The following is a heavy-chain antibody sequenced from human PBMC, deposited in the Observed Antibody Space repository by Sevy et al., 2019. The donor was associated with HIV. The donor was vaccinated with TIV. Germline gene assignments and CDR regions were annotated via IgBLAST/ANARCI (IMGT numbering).Heavy chain of an antibody. D-gene: IGHD3-22*01. CDR3: ARPLLTRYDSSGFRFFSHEYYCDY. CDR2: ISFDGSNK. Sequence: QLGGSLRLSCAASGFTFSSYAMHWVRQAPGKGLEWVAVISFDGSNKHYADSVKGRFTISRDNSQNTLYLRTNSLRAEDTAVYYCARPLLTRYDSSGFRFFSHEYYCDYWGQGTLVTVSS. J-gene: IGHJ4*02. V-gene: IGHV3-30-3*01. CDR1: GFTFSSYA.